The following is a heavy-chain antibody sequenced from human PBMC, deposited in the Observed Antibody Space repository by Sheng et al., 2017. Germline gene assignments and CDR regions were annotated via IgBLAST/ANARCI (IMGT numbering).Heavy chain of an antibody. CDR1: GFTFSSYA. J-gene: IGHJ4*02. CDR2: ISGSGATT. CDR3: AKGPGDYGDY. Sequence: EVQLLESGGGLVQPGGSLRLSCAASGFTFSSYAMSWVRQAPGKGLEWVSGISGSGATTYYADSVKGRFTFSRDNSKNTLYLQMNSLRGEDTAVYYCAKGPGDYGDYWGQGTLVTVSS. V-gene: IGHV3-23*01.